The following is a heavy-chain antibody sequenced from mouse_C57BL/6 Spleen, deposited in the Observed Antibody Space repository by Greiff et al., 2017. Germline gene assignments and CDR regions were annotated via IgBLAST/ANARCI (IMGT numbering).Heavy chain of an antibody. D-gene: IGHD2-4*01. CDR3: ARSGLGLRPFAY. CDR1: GYSFTGYY. CDR2: INPSTGGT. V-gene: IGHV1-42*01. J-gene: IGHJ3*01. Sequence: EVQLQQSGPELVKPGASVKISCKASGYSFTGYYMNWVKRSPEKSLEWIGEINPSTGGTTYNQKFKAKATLTVDKSSSTAYMQLKSLTSEDSAVYYCARSGLGLRPFAYWGQGTLVTVSA.